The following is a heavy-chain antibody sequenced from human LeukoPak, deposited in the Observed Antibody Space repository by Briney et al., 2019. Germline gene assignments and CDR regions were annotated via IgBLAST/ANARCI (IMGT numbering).Heavy chain of an antibody. CDR1: GFSFSNYG. V-gene: IGHV3-23*01. J-gene: IGHJ4*02. CDR2: ITGSGGST. CDR3: AKRLFDY. Sequence: GGSLRLSCAASGFSFSNYGMNWVRQAPGKGLEWVSGITGSGGSTYYAGSVKGRFTISRDNSKNTLYLQVNSLRAEDTAVYYCAKRLFDYWGQGTLVTVSS.